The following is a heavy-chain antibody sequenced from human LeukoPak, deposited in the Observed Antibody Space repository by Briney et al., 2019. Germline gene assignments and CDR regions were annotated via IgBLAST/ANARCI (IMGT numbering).Heavy chain of an antibody. D-gene: IGHD5-12*01. CDR3: ATSKDSGYDKLPFDY. J-gene: IGHJ4*02. V-gene: IGHV1-24*01. CDR1: GYALTELS. Sequence: ASVKVSCKVSGYALTELSMHWVRQAPGKGLEWMGGFDPEDGETIYAQKFQGRVTMTEDASTDTAYMELSSLRSEDTAVYYCATSKDSGYDKLPFDYWGQGTLVTVSS. CDR2: FDPEDGET.